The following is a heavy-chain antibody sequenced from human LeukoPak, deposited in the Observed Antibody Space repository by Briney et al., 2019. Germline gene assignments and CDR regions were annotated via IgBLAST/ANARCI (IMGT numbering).Heavy chain of an antibody. D-gene: IGHD2-2*01. CDR3: ARQMATSRDAFDI. J-gene: IGHJ3*02. CDR1: GYSFTSYW. CDR2: IYPGDSDT. V-gene: IGHV5-51*01. Sequence: GESLKISCKGSGYSFTSYWIGWVRQMPGKGLEWMGIIYPGDSDTRCSPSFQGQVTISADKSISTASLQWSSLKASDTAMYYCARQMATSRDAFDIWGQGTMVTVSS.